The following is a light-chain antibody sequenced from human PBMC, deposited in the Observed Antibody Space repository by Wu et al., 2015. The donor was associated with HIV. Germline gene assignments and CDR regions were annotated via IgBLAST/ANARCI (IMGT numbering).Light chain of an antibody. V-gene: IGKV3-11*01. CDR3: QQRSSWPYS. J-gene: IGKJ2*03. CDR1: QSVSSY. CDR2: DAS. Sequence: EIVLTQSPATLSLSPGERATLSCRASQSVSSYLVWYQQKPGQAPRLLIYDASNRATDTPARFSGSGSGTDFILTISSLEPEDSAVYYCQQRSSWPYSFGQGTKLEIK.